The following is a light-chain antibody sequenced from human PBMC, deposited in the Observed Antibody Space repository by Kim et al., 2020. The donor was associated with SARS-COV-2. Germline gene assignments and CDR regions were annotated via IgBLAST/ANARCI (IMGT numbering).Light chain of an antibody. Sequence: RITISGSGGSSNIGSNYVYWYQQRPGTAPKLLIYRNNQRPSGVPDRFSGSKSGTSASLAISGLRSEDEADYYCAAWDDSLSGRYVFGTGTKVTVL. V-gene: IGLV1-47*01. CDR2: RNN. CDR1: SSNIGSNY. J-gene: IGLJ1*01. CDR3: AAWDDSLSGRYV.